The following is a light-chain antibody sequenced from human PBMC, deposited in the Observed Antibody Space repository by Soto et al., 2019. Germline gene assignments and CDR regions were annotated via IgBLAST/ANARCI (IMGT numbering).Light chain of an antibody. CDR2: DAS. CDR1: QNVTRY. V-gene: IGKV3-11*01. Sequence: EIVLTQSPATLSLSPGERATLSCRASQNVTRYLAWYLQKPGQAPRLLIYDASKRDTGIPARLSGSGYGTDFTLSIRSLEPEDFAVYYRQQRSSWPLNFGGGTKVEI. CDR3: QQRSSWPLN. J-gene: IGKJ4*01.